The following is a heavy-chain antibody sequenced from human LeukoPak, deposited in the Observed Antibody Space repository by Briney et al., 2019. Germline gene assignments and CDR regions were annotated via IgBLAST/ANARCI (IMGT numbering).Heavy chain of an antibody. J-gene: IGHJ3*02. V-gene: IGHV4-34*01. CDR3: ARLGIAAAPDAFDI. CDR1: GGSFSGYY. D-gene: IGHD6-13*01. CDR2: INHSGST. Sequence: SETLSLTCAVYGGSFSGYYWSWIRQPPGKGLEWIGEINHSGSTNYNPSLKSRVTISVDTSKNQFSLKLSSVTAADTAVYYCARLGIAAAPDAFDIWGQGTMVTVSS.